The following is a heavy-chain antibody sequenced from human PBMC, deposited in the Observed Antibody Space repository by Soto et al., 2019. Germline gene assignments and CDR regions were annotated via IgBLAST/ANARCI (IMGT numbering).Heavy chain of an antibody. V-gene: IGHV1-3*01. CDR3: ARALILLWFGEFDAFDI. CDR1: GYTFTSYA. CDR2: INAGNGNT. Sequence: ASVKVSCKASGYTFTSYAKHWVRQAPGQRLEWMGWINAGNGNTKYSQKFQGRVTITRDTSASTAYMELSSLRSEDTAVYYCARALILLWFGEFDAFDIWGQGTMVTVSS. D-gene: IGHD3-10*01. J-gene: IGHJ3*02.